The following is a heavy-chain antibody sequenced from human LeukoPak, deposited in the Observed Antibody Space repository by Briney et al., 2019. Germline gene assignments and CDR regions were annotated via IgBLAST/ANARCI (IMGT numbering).Heavy chain of an antibody. D-gene: IGHD2-21*02. CDR1: GFTVSSNY. J-gene: IGHJ3*02. V-gene: IGHV3-66*01. CDR3: ARDPLVVTAIPEGAFDI. CDR2: IYSGGST. Sequence: GGSLRLSCAASGFTVSSNYMSWVRQAPGKGLEWVSVIYSGGSTYYADSVKGRFTISRDNSKNTLYLQMNSLRAEDTAVYYCARDPLVVTAIPEGAFDIWGQETMVTVSS.